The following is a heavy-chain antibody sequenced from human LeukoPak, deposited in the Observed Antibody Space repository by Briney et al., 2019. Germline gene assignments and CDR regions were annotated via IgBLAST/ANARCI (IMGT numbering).Heavy chain of an antibody. J-gene: IGHJ4*02. D-gene: IGHD2-8*02. V-gene: IGHV3-30*02. Sequence: GGSLRLSCAASGFTFSSYGMHWVRQAPGKGLEWVAFIRYDGSNKYYADSVKGRFTISRDSAKNSLYLHMNSLRAEDTAVYYCVRAIGKGDTTSLYWLDYWGQGALVTVSS. CDR1: GFTFSSYG. CDR2: IRYDGSNK. CDR3: VRAIGKGDTTSLYWLDY.